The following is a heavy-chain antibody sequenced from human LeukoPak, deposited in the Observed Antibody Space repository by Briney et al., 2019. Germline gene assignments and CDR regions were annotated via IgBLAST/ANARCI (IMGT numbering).Heavy chain of an antibody. CDR1: GFTFSSYG. CDR3: AKASSPKWYSSGWNGGYFDY. V-gene: IGHV3-30*02. CDR2: IRYDGSNK. J-gene: IGHJ4*02. D-gene: IGHD6-19*01. Sequence: GGSLRLSCAASGFTFSSYGMHWVRQAPGKGLEWVAFIRYDGSNKYYADSVKGRFTISRDNSKNTLYLQMNSLRAEDTAVYYCAKASSPKWYSSGWNGGYFDYWGQGTLVTVSS.